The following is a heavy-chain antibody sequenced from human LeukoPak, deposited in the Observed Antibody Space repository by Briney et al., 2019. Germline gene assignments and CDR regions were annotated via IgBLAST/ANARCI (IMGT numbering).Heavy chain of an antibody. Sequence: ASVKVSCKASGYTFTSYAMNWVRLAPGQGLEWMGWINTNTGNPTYAQGFTGRFVFSLDTSVSTAYLQISSLKAEDTAVYYCARYSSGWYYYYGMDVWGQGTTVTVSS. CDR1: GYTFTSYA. J-gene: IGHJ6*02. CDR3: ARYSSGWYYYYGMDV. V-gene: IGHV7-4-1*02. D-gene: IGHD6-19*01. CDR2: INTNTGNP.